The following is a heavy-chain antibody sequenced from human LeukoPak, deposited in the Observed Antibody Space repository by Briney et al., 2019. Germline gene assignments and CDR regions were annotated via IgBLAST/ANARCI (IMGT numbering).Heavy chain of an antibody. D-gene: IGHD3-22*01. CDR3: ARGPSGYYYG. CDR2: IYTSGGS. Sequence: SETLSLTCTVSGGFLASYSWSWVRQPAGKGLEWIGRIYTSGGSDYNPSLKSRVTMSLETSKNQFYLKMPSVTAADAAVYYCARGPSGYYYGWGQGILVSV. V-gene: IGHV4-4*07. CDR1: GGFLASYS. J-gene: IGHJ4*02.